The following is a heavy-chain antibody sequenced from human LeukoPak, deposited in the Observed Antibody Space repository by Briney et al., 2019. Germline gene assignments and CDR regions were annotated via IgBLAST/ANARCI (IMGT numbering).Heavy chain of an antibody. CDR2: IYTSGST. CDR1: GGSISSYY. CDR3: AGRCSGGSCYSEAPN. D-gene: IGHD2-15*01. J-gene: IGHJ4*02. Sequence: PSETLSLTCTVSGGSISSYYWSWIRQPAGKGLEWIGRIYTSGSTNYNPSLKSRVTMSVDTSKNQFSLKLSSVTAADTAVYYCAGRCSGGSCYSEAPNWGQGTLVTVSS. V-gene: IGHV4-4*07.